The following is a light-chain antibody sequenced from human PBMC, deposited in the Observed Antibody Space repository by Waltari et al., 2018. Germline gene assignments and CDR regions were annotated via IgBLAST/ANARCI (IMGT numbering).Light chain of an antibody. V-gene: IGLV2-23*01. CDR1: SSDVGSYNL. Sequence: QSALIQPASVSGSPGQSITISCIGISSDVGSYNLVSWYQQHPDKAPKLMIYEGTQRPSGVSNRFSGSQSGNTASLIISGLQAEDEGDYYCSYGGSSTWVFGGGTKLTVL. CDR2: EGT. CDR3: CSYGGSSTWV. J-gene: IGLJ3*02.